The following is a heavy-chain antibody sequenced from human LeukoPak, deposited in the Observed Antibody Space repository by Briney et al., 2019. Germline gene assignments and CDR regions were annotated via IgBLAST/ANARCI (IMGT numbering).Heavy chain of an antibody. CDR2: ISYDGSNK. Sequence: GGSLRLSCAASGFTFLNYGMHWVRQAPGKGLEWVAVISYDGSNKYYADSVKGRFTISRDNSKNTLYLQMNSLRAEDTAIYYCARDERLLSFLKWGQGTLITVSS. D-gene: IGHD3-3*01. V-gene: IGHV3-30*03. J-gene: IGHJ4*02. CDR1: GFTFLNYG. CDR3: ARDERLLSFLK.